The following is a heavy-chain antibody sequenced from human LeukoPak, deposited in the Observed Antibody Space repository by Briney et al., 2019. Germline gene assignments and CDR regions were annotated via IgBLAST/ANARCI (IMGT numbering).Heavy chain of an antibody. Sequence: SGGSLRLSCVASGFTISSSGMYWVRQAPGKGLVWVAFMHYDGTNKYYADSVKGRFTISRDSSKNTLFLQMNSLRGEDTAVYYCAKGPYYYMDVWGEGTTVTVS. J-gene: IGHJ6*03. CDR1: GFTISSSG. CDR2: MHYDGTNK. CDR3: AKGPYYYMDV. V-gene: IGHV3-30*02.